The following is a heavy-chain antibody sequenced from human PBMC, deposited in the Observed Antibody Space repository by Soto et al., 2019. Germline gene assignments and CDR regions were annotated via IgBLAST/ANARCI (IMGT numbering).Heavy chain of an antibody. CDR3: ARLVGATLDY. Sequence: GESLKISCKGSGYTFASYYMHWVRQAPGQGLEWMGIINPSGGSTSYAQKFQGRVTMTRDTSTSTVYMELSSLRSEDTAVYYCARLVGATLDYWGQGTLVTVSS. CDR2: INPSGGST. V-gene: IGHV1-46*01. CDR1: GYTFASYY. J-gene: IGHJ4*02. D-gene: IGHD1-26*01.